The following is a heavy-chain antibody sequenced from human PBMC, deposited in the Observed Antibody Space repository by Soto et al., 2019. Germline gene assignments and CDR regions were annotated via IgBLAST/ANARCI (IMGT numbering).Heavy chain of an antibody. D-gene: IGHD6-19*01. Sequence: LETLSLTCTVSGGSISSYYWSWIRQPPGKGLEWIGYIYYSGSTNYNPSLKSRVTISVDTSKNQFSLKLSSVTAADTAVYYCASDPYSSGSFDYWGQGTLVTVSS. J-gene: IGHJ4*02. CDR3: ASDPYSSGSFDY. CDR2: IYYSGST. CDR1: GGSISSYY. V-gene: IGHV4-59*01.